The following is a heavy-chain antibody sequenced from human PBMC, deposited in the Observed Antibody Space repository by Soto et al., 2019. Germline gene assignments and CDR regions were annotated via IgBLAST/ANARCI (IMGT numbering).Heavy chain of an antibody. D-gene: IGHD3-9*01. J-gene: IGHJ4*02. Sequence: CARALVTPTPTLPLTCTFSGFSLITSGVGPGWICNPTARVLEWLALIYCDDDKRYSPSLKSRLPSTKDTCKNQVVLTMTNMDPVDTATYYCAHSIGYFDWLWGASYFDCWGRGTMVTVSS. CDR1: GFSLITSGVG. CDR2: IYCDDDK. CDR3: AHSIGYFDWLWGASYFDC. V-gene: IGHV2-5*02.